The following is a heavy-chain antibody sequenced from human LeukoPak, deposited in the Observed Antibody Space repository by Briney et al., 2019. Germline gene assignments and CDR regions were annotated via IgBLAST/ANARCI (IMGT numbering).Heavy chain of an antibody. CDR2: INPNSGGT. CDR3: AKAYSSSWFMDY. CDR1: GYAFTGYY. Sequence: GASVKVSCKASGYAFTGYYMHWVRLAPGPGLEWMGWINPNSGGTNYAQKFQGRVTMTRDTSISTAYMELSRLRSDDTAVYYCAKAYSSSWFMDYWGQGTLVTVSS. J-gene: IGHJ4*02. V-gene: IGHV1-2*02. D-gene: IGHD6-13*01.